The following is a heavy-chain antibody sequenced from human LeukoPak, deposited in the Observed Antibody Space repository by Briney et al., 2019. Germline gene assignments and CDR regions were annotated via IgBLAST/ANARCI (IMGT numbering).Heavy chain of an antibody. V-gene: IGHV4-59*01. CDR3: ARDPAPNSSGYREDYFDS. Sequence: PSETLSLTCTVSGGSISSYYWSWIRQPPGKGLEWIGYIYYSGSTNYNPSLKSRVTISVDTPKNQFSLKLSSVTAADTAVYYCARDPAPNSSGYREDYFDSWGQGTLVTVSS. D-gene: IGHD3-22*01. CDR1: GGSISSYY. CDR2: IYYSGST. J-gene: IGHJ4*02.